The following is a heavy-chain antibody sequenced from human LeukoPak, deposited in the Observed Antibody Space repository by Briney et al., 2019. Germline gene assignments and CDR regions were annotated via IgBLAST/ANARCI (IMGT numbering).Heavy chain of an antibody. CDR1: GGSISSGGSR. J-gene: IGHJ4*02. CDR3: ARDWGTYFDY. CDR2: IYYSGST. D-gene: IGHD7-27*01. V-gene: IGHV4-31*03. Sequence: SQTLSLTCNVSGGSISSGGSRWSWLRQHPGKGLEWIGYIYYSGSTYYNPSLESRLTMSVDTSKNQFSLHLTSVTAADTAVYYCARDWGTYFDYWGQGTLVTVSS.